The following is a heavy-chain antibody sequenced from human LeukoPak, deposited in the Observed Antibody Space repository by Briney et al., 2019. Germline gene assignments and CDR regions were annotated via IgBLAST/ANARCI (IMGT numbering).Heavy chain of an antibody. J-gene: IGHJ5*02. V-gene: IGHV4-39*01. CDR3: ARAYYSDNSGWFDP. D-gene: IGHD3-22*01. Sequence: SETLSLTCAVSGGSISSNSYYWGWIRQPPGKGLEWIGSIYYSGSTYYNPSLKSRVTISVDTSKNQFSLKLSSVTAADTAVYYCARAYYSDNSGWFDPWGQGTLVTVSS. CDR1: GGSISSNSYY. CDR2: IYYSGST.